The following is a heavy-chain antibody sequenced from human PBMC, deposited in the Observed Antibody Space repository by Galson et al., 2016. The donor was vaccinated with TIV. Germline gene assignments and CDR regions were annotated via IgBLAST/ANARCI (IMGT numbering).Heavy chain of an antibody. CDR3: ARDVPCGGDCYFFDF. Sequence: SVKVSCKASGDTFRNYVISWVRQAPGQGLEWMGGIIPIHGLANNAQKFQGRVTITADALTSTAYMEVSSLRSEDTAGYYCARDVPCGGDCYFFDFWGQGTRVTVSS. V-gene: IGHV1-69*10. J-gene: IGHJ4*02. CDR1: GDTFRNYV. CDR2: IIPIHGLA. D-gene: IGHD2-21*01.